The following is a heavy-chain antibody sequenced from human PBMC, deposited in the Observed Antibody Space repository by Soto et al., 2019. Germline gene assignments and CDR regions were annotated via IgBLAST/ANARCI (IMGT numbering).Heavy chain of an antibody. CDR2: INAGNGNT. D-gene: IGHD3-10*01. CDR1: GYTFTSYA. CDR3: ARTYYYGSGSYYMPGWYYYGMDV. J-gene: IGHJ6*02. Sequence: QVQLVQSGAEEKKPGASVKVSCKASGYTFTSYAMHWVRQAPGQRLEWMGWINAGNGNTKYSQKFQGRVTINRDTSESTAYMELSSLRSEDTAVYYCARTYYYGSGSYYMPGWYYYGMDVWGQGTTVTVSS. V-gene: IGHV1-3*05.